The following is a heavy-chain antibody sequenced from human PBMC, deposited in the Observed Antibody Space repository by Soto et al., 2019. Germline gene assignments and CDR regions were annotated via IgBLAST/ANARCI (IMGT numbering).Heavy chain of an antibody. CDR3: ARDAAGSDYYYYYGMDV. Sequence: SETLSLTCTVSGGSISSYYWSWTRQPAGKGLEWIGRIYTSGSTNYNPSLKSRVTMSVDTSKNQFSLKLSSVTAADTAVYYCARDAAGSDYYYYYGMDVWGQGTTVTVSS. V-gene: IGHV4-4*07. CDR2: IYTSGST. CDR1: GGSISSYY. D-gene: IGHD6-25*01. J-gene: IGHJ6*02.